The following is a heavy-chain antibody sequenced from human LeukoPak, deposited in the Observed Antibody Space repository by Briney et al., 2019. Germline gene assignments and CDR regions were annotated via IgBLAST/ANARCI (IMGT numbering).Heavy chain of an antibody. Sequence: GGSLRLSCAASGFTFSSYWMHWVRQAPGKGLVWVSRINSDGSSTSYADSVKGRFTISRDNAKNTLYLQMNSLKTEDTAVYYCTTAPHIVVVVAATRPDGYYYYYMDVWGKGTTVTVSS. D-gene: IGHD2-15*01. CDR1: GFTFSSYW. J-gene: IGHJ6*03. CDR3: TTAPHIVVVVAATRPDGYYYYYMDV. V-gene: IGHV3-74*01. CDR2: INSDGSST.